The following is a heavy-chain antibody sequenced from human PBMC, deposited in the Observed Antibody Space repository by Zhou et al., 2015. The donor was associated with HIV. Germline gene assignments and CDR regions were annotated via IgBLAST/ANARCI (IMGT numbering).Heavy chain of an antibody. D-gene: IGHD6-19*01. CDR3: ARDPGSGFGRFDY. V-gene: IGHV3-48*01. Sequence: EVQLVESGGGLVQTGGSLRLSCAASGFTFSSYSMNWVRQAPGKGLEWVSYISSSSSTIYYADSVKGRFTISRDNAKNSLYLQMNSLRAEDTAVYYCARDPGSGFGRFDYVGPGNPGHRLL. CDR1: GFTFSSYS. CDR2: ISSSSSTI. J-gene: IGHJ4*02.